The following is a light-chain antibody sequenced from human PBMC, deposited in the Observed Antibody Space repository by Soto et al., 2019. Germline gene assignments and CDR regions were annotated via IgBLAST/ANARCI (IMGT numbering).Light chain of an antibody. J-gene: IGKJ4*01. CDR2: DAS. Sequence: EIVLTQSPATLSLSPGEKATLSCRASQSVSSYLAWYQQKPGQAPSLLIYDASKRATGIPARFSGSGSGTDFTLTISSPEPEDFAVYYCQQRCNWPLTFGGGTKVEIK. CDR3: QQRCNWPLT. V-gene: IGKV3-11*01. CDR1: QSVSSY.